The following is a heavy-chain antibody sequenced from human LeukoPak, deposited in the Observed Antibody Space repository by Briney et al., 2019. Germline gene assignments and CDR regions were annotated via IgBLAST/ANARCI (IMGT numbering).Heavy chain of an antibody. Sequence: PGGSLRLSCAASGFTFSTYAMSWVRQAPGKGLQWVSGISGSGGSTYHADSVKGRFTISRDNSKNTLYLQMNSLRAEDTAVYFCAKDVDENSNWNDGSFDYWGQGTLVTVSS. V-gene: IGHV3-23*01. J-gene: IGHJ4*02. CDR3: AKDVDENSNWNDGSFDY. CDR1: GFTFSTYA. CDR2: ISGSGGST. D-gene: IGHD1-20*01.